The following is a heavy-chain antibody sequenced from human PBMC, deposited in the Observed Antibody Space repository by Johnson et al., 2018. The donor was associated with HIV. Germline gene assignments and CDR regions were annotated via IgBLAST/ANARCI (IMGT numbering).Heavy chain of an antibody. CDR1: GFTFDDYA. CDR2: ISWNSGSI. V-gene: IGHV3-9*01. D-gene: IGHD2-2*03. CDR3: AKDQSWMHHALEI. Sequence: VQLVESGGGLVQPGGSLRLSCAASGFTFDDYAMHWVRQAPGKGLEWVSGISWNSGSIGYADSVKGRFTISRDNAKNSLYLQMNSVSAEDTALYYCAKDQSWMHHALEIWGQGTMVTVSS. J-gene: IGHJ3*02.